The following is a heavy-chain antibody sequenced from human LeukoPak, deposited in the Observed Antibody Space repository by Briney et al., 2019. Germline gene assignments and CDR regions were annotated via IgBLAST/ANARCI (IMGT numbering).Heavy chain of an antibody. CDR3: ANAKPQIQLWRNAFDI. V-gene: IGHV4-31*03. CDR1: GGSISSGGYY. D-gene: IGHD5-18*01. Sequence: SETLSLTCTVSGGSISSGGYYWSWIRQHPGKGLEWIGYIYYSGSTYYNPSLKSRVTISVDTSKNQFSLKLSSVTAADTAVYYCANAKPQIQLWRNAFDIWGQGTMVTVSS. J-gene: IGHJ3*02. CDR2: IYYSGST.